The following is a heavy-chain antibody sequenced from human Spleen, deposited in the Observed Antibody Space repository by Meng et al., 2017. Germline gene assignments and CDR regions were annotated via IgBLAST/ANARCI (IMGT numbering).Heavy chain of an antibody. CDR2: INIDGSST. Sequence: GGSLRLSCAASGFTFRSYWMHWVRQAPGKGLVWVSRINIDGSSTNYADSVKGRFTISRDNAKNTLYLQMNSLRAEDTAVYYCARIGDSSGWYAYWGHGNLVTVSS. V-gene: IGHV3-74*01. CDR1: GFTFRSYW. CDR3: ARIGDSSGWYAY. D-gene: IGHD6-19*01. J-gene: IGHJ5*01.